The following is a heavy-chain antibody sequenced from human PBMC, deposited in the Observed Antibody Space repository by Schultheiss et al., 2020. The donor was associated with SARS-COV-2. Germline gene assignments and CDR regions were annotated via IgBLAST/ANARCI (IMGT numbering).Heavy chain of an antibody. CDR1: GYTFTSYE. D-gene: IGHD2-2*02. V-gene: IGHV1-8*01. Sequence: ASVKVSCKASGYTFTSYEINCVRQATGQGLEWMGWMNPNSGGTGYAQKFQGRVTMTRDTSISTAYMEVSSLRSEDTAVYYCVRGLGYCSSVSCSTDDYWGQGTLVTVS. J-gene: IGHJ4*02. CDR3: VRGLGYCSSVSCSTDDY. CDR2: MNPNSGGT.